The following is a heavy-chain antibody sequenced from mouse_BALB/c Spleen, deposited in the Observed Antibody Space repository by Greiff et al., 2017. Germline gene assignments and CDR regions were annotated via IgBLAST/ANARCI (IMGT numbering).Heavy chain of an antibody. D-gene: IGHD1-2*01. Sequence: QVTLKVSGPGILQPSQTLSLTCSFSGFSLSTYGIGVGWIRQPSGKGLEWLAHIWWNDNKYYNTALKSRLTISKDTSSNQVFLKIASVDTADTATYYCARMSYYGYSAWFAYWGQGTLVTVSA. CDR2: IWWNDNK. J-gene: IGHJ3*01. CDR1: GFSLSTYGIG. CDR3: ARMSYYGYSAWFAY. V-gene: IGHV8-11*01.